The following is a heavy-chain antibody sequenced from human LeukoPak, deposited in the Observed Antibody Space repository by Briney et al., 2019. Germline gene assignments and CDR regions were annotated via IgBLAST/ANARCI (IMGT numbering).Heavy chain of an antibody. J-gene: IGHJ4*02. CDR2: ISGSGGST. D-gene: IGHD3-10*01. Sequence: GGSLRLSCAASGFTFSSYAMSWVRQAPGKGLGWVSAISGSGGSTYYADSVKGRFTISRDNSKNTLYLQMNSLRAEDTAVYYCAKGLGLLWFGELIPFDYWGQGTLVTVSS. V-gene: IGHV3-23*01. CDR3: AKGLGLLWFGELIPFDY. CDR1: GFTFSSYA.